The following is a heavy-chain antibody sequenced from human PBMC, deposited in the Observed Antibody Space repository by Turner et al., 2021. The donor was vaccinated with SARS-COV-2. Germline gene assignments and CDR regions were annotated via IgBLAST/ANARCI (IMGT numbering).Heavy chain of an antibody. CDR3: AKDSSGYRSYNWFDP. V-gene: IGHV3-9*01. D-gene: IGHD3-22*01. J-gene: IGHJ5*02. CDR2: ISWNSGSI. CDR1: GFTFDDYG. Sequence: EVQLVESGGGLVQPGRSLRLSCAASGFTFDDYGMHWVRQAPGEGLEWVSGISWNSGSIGYADSVKGRFTISRDNAKNSLYLQMNSLRAEDTALYYCAKDSSGYRSYNWFDPWGQGTLVTVSS.